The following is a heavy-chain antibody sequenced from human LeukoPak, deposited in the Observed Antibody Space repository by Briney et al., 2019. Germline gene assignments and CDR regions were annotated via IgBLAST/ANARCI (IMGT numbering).Heavy chain of an antibody. CDR1: GFIFDDYA. CDR3: ARDQYDTWSRRGNFDS. J-gene: IGHJ4*02. D-gene: IGHD3-3*01. CDR2: ISWKSGNI. V-gene: IGHV3-9*01. Sequence: GRSLRLSCAASGFIFDDYAMHWVRQAPGKGLEWVSGISWKSGNIGYADSVKGRFTISRDNAKNSLYLQMNSLRAEDTAVFYCARDQYDTWSRRGNFDSWGQGTLVIVSS.